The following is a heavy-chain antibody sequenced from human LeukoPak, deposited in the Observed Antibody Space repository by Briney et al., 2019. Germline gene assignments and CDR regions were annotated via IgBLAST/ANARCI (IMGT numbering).Heavy chain of an antibody. J-gene: IGHJ4*02. Sequence: ASVKVSCKASGYSFISYGISRVRQAPGQGLEWMGWISGYNGNTNYAQKLQGRVTMTTDTSTNTAYMELRSLRSDDTAVYYCARDPENYGSGSYSFDSWGQGTLVTVSS. CDR2: ISGYNGNT. D-gene: IGHD3-10*01. CDR3: ARDPENYGSGSYSFDS. V-gene: IGHV1-18*01. CDR1: GYSFISYG.